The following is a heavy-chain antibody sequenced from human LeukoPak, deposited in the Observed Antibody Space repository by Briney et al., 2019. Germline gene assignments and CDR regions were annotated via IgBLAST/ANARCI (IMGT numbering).Heavy chain of an antibody. J-gene: IGHJ4*02. V-gene: IGHV3-30-3*01. Sequence: PGGSLRLSCAASGFTFSSYAMHWVRQAPGKGLEWVAVISYDGSNKYYADSVKGRFTISRDNSKNTLYLQMNSLRAEDTAVYYCARGPQQWLTPRPFDYWGQGTLVTVSS. CDR2: ISYDGSNK. CDR1: GFTFSSYA. CDR3: ARGPQQWLTPRPFDY. D-gene: IGHD6-19*01.